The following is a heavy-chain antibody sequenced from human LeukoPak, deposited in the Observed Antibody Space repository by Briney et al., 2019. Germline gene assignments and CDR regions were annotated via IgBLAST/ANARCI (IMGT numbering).Heavy chain of an antibody. Sequence: GASVKVSCKAFGGTFSSYAISWVRQAPGQGLEWMGGIIPIFGTANYAQKFQGRVTITADESTSTAYMELSSLRSEDTAVYYCARNSNDGSGWFNWGQGTLVTVSS. CDR3: ARNSNDGSGWFN. V-gene: IGHV1-69*13. CDR1: GGTFSSYA. D-gene: IGHD6-19*01. J-gene: IGHJ4*02. CDR2: IIPIFGTA.